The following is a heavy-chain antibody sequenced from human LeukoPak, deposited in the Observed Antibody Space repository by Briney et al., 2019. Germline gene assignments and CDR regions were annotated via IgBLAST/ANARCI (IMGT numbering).Heavy chain of an antibody. CDR2: IYSGGST. CDR3: AREGSSGYYPMRGYYFDY. D-gene: IGHD3-22*01. V-gene: IGHV3-53*01. J-gene: IGHJ4*02. CDR1: GCTVSSNY. Sequence: GGSLRLSCAASGCTVSSNYMSWVRQAPGKGLEWVSVIYSGGSTYYADSVKGRFTISRDNSKNTLYLQMNSLRAEDTAVYYCAREGSSGYYPMRGYYFDYWGQGTLVTVSS.